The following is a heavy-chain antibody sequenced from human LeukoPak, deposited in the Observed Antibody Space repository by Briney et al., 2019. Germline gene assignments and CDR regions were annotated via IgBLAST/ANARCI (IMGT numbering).Heavy chain of an antibody. J-gene: IGHJ6*02. D-gene: IGHD2-2*01. CDR2: ISAYNGNT. CDR3: ARVMGPIVVVPAAMPEYYYYGMDV. CDR1: GYTFTSYG. Sequence: ASVKVSCKASGYTFTSYGISWVRQAPGQGLEWMGWISAYNGNTNYAQKLQGRVTMTTDTSTSTAYMELRSLRSDDTAVCYCARVMGPIVVVPAAMPEYYYYGMDVWGQGTTVTVSS. V-gene: IGHV1-18*01.